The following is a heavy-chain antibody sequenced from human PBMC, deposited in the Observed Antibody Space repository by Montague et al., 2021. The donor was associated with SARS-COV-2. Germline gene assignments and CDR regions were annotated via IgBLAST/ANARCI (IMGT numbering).Heavy chain of an antibody. V-gene: IGHV4-39*01. D-gene: IGHD3-22*01. CDR3: ARHGKTRFAMIVVVIGYSDY. CDR1: GGSISSSSYY. J-gene: IGHJ4*02. CDR2: IYYSGST. Sequence: SETLSLTCTVSGGSISSSSYYWGWIRQPPGKGLEWIGSIYYSGSTYYNPSLKSRVTISVDTSKNQFSLKLSSVTAADTAVYYCARHGKTRFAMIVVVIGYSDYWGQGTLVTVSS.